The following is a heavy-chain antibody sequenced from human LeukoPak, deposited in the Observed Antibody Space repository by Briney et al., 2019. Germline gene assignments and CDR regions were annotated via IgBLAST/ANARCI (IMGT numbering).Heavy chain of an antibody. J-gene: IGHJ5*02. CDR3: ARDRNCSGGSCYLGFWFDL. CDR1: GYSFTGYY. V-gene: IGHV1-18*04. D-gene: IGHD2-15*01. CDR2: ISAYNGNT. Sequence: SVKVSCKASGYSFTGYYMHWVRQAPGQGLEWMGWISAYNGNTNYAQKLQGRVTMTTDTSTSTAYMELRSLRSDDTALYYCARDRNCSGGSCYLGFWFDLWGQGTLVTVSS.